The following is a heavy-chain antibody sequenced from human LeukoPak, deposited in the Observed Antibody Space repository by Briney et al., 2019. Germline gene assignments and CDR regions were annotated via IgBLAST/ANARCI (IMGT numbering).Heavy chain of an antibody. D-gene: IGHD6-6*01. V-gene: IGHV3-48*03. J-gene: IGHJ4*02. CDR2: ISSGGSAI. CDR1: GFTFSSYE. Sequence: GGSLRLSCGASGFTFSSYEMNWVRQAPGKGLEWVSYISSGGSAIYYADSVQGRFTISRDNAKNSLYLQMNSLRAENTAVYYCARNDYSSSSYFYWGQGTLVTVSS. CDR3: ARNDYSSSSYFY.